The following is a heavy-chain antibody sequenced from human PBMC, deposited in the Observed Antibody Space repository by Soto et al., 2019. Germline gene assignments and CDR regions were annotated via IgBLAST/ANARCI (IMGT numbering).Heavy chain of an antibody. Sequence: ASVKVSCKASGYTFTSYGISWVRQAPGQGLEWMGWISAYNGNTNYAQKLQGRVTMTTDTSTSTAYMELRSLRSDDTAVYYCARVSCSGGSCDRVDYWGQGTLVTVSS. CDR2: ISAYNGNT. D-gene: IGHD2-15*01. CDR1: GYTFTSYG. CDR3: ARVSCSGGSCDRVDY. V-gene: IGHV1-18*01. J-gene: IGHJ4*02.